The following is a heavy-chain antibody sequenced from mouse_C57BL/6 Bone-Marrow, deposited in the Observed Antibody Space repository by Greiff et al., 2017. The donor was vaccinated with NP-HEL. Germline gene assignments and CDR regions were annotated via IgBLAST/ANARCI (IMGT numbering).Heavy chain of an antibody. CDR3: ARPPYYGSSLHWYFDV. D-gene: IGHD1-1*01. CDR1: GFTFSDYY. J-gene: IGHJ1*03. Sequence: EVQRVESGGGLVQPGGSLKLSCAASGFTFSDYYMYWVRQTPEKRLEWVAYISNGGGSTYYPDTVKGRFTISRDNAKNTLYLQMSRLKSEDTAMYYCARPPYYGSSLHWYFDVWGTGTTVTVSS. V-gene: IGHV5-12*01. CDR2: ISNGGGST.